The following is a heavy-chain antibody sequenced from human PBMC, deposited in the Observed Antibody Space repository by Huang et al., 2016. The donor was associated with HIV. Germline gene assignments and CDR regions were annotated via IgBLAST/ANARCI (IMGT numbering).Heavy chain of an antibody. J-gene: IGHJ6*03. Sequence: QVQLVESGGGVVQPGRSLRLSCAASGFTFSNYAMHWVRQGPGKVLEWVAVISYDGRNKDYTDSVKGRFTISRDNSKNALYLQMNSLRAEDTAVYYCARRAVAGIYYYYYMDVWGKGTTVTVSS. D-gene: IGHD6-19*01. CDR1: GFTFSNYA. V-gene: IGHV3-30*04. CDR3: ARRAVAGIYYYYYMDV. CDR2: ISYDGRNK.